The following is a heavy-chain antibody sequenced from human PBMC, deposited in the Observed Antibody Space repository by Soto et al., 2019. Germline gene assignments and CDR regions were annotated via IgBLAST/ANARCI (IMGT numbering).Heavy chain of an antibody. CDR1: GGTFSSYA. CDR3: ARVTVVVPAAILGSDYYYYYGMDV. J-gene: IGHJ6*02. D-gene: IGHD2-2*02. CDR2: IIPIFGTA. Sequence: ASVKVSCKASGGTFSSYAISWVRQAPGQGLEWMGGIIPIFGTANYAQKFQGGVTITADESTSTAYMELSSLRSEDTAVYYCARVTVVVPAAILGSDYYYYYGMDVWGQGTTVTVSS. V-gene: IGHV1-69*13.